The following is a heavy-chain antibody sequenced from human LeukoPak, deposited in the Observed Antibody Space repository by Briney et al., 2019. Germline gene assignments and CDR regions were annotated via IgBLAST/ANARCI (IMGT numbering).Heavy chain of an antibody. CDR2: MNPNSGNT. CDR1: GYTFTSYD. CDR3: ARGLRHVVRGVIGNNGY. D-gene: IGHD3-10*01. V-gene: IGHV1-8*01. Sequence: ASVKVSCKASGYTFTSYDINWVRQATGQGLEWMGWMNPNSGNTGYAQKFQGRVTMTRNTSISTAYMELSSLRSEDTAVYYCARGLRHVVRGVIGNNGYWGQGTLVTVSS. J-gene: IGHJ4*02.